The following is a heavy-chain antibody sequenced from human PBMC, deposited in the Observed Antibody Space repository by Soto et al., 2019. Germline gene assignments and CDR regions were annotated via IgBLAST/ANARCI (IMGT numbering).Heavy chain of an antibody. Sequence: GGSLRLSCAASGFTFSSYGMHWVRQAPGKGLEWVAVISYDGSNKYYADSVKGRFTISRDNSKNTLYLQMNSLRAEDTAVYYCAKDHFVTVTTDYYGMDVWGQGTTVTVSS. CDR1: GFTFSSYG. V-gene: IGHV3-30*18. CDR2: ISYDGSNK. J-gene: IGHJ6*02. CDR3: AKDHFVTVTTDYYGMDV. D-gene: IGHD4-17*01.